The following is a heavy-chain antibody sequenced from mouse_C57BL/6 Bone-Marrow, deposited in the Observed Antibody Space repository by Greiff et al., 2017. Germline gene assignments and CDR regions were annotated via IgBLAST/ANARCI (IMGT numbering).Heavy chain of an antibody. D-gene: IGHD4-1*01. CDR1: GFSLTSYG. CDR2: IWGGGST. V-gene: IGHV2-9*01. CDR3: AILTGTAYFDI. Sequence: VQLQQSGPGLVAPSQSLSIPCTVSGFSLTSYGVDWVRQPPGKGLEWLGVIWGGGSTNYNSALMSRLSIRKDNSKSQVFLKINSLQTYDTARYYSAILTGTAYFDIWGTGTTGTVSS. J-gene: IGHJ1*03.